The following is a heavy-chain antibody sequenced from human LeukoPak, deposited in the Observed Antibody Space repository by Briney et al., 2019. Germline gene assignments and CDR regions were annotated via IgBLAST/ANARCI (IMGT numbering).Heavy chain of an antibody. CDR1: GGSINTPNYY. Sequence: SETLSLTCTVSGGSINTPNYYWSWIRQPPGKGLEWIGEINHSGSTNYNPSLKSRVTMSVDTSKNQFSLKLSSVTAADTAVYYCARDWRSRDSSGWYSYFDLWGRGTLVTVSS. CDR2: INHSGST. CDR3: ARDWRSRDSSGWYSYFDL. J-gene: IGHJ2*01. V-gene: IGHV4-39*07. D-gene: IGHD6-19*01.